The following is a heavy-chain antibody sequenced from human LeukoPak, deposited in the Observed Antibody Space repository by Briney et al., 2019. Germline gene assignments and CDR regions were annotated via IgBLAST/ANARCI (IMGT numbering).Heavy chain of an antibody. D-gene: IGHD5-12*01. CDR2: INQGGSVK. Sequence: PGGSLRLSCPASGFTFRSYWMSWVRQAPGKGLEWVANINQGGSVKYYADSVKGRFTISRDDAKNSLYVQMNSLRDEDTAVYYCARVGYSGWNLEYWGQGTLVTVSS. V-gene: IGHV3-7*01. CDR3: ARVGYSGWNLEY. CDR1: GFTFRSYW. J-gene: IGHJ4*02.